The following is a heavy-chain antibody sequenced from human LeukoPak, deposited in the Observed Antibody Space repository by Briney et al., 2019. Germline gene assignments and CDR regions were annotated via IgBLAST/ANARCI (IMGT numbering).Heavy chain of an antibody. Sequence: GESLKISCKGSGYSFTSYWIGWVRQMPGKGLEWMGIIYPGDSESRYSPSFQGQVTISADNSISTAYLRWSSLKASDTAMYYCARGPNPFQWLVSLGFDPWGQGTLVTVSS. CDR2: IYPGDSES. CDR3: ARGPNPFQWLVSLGFDP. D-gene: IGHD5-12*01. J-gene: IGHJ5*02. V-gene: IGHV5-51*01. CDR1: GYSFTSYW.